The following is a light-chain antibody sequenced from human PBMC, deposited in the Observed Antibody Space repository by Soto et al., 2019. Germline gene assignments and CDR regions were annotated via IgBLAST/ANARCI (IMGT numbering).Light chain of an antibody. V-gene: IGLV2-11*01. J-gene: IGLJ1*01. CDR3: FSFTTTSTHV. CDR2: DVN. Sequence: QSALTQPRSVSGSPGQSVTLSCTGTSSDVGGYHYVSWYQHHRGKAPKIIIYDVNKRPSGVSNRFSGSKSGNTAYLTISGLQVEDEAEYFCFSFTTTSTHVFGTGTQLTVL. CDR1: SSDVGGYHY.